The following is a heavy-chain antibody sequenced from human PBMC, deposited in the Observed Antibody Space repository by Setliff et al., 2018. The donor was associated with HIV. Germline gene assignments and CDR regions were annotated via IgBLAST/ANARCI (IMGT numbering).Heavy chain of an antibody. CDR1: GGSLSGYY. CDR2: INHSRTT. D-gene: IGHD3-10*01. J-gene: IGHJ5*02. Sequence: SETLSLTCAVYGGSLSGYYWSWLRQPPGKGLEWLGEINHSRTTNYNASLNRRVTISVDTSKNQFSLKLSSVTAADTAVYYCATYADRESNRFDPWGQGILVTVSS. V-gene: IGHV4-34*01. CDR3: ATYADRESNRFDP.